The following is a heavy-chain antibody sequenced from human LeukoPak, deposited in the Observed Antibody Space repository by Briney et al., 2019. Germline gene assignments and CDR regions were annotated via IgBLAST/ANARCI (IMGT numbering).Heavy chain of an antibody. D-gene: IGHD4-17*01. Sequence: ASVKVSCKVSGYTLTELSMHWVRQAPGKGLEWMGGFDPEDGETIHAQKFRGRVTMTEDTSTDTAYMELSSLRSEDTAVYYCATAGSTVTDVRFDYWGQGTLVTVSS. J-gene: IGHJ4*02. CDR3: ATAGSTVTDVRFDY. V-gene: IGHV1-24*01. CDR2: FDPEDGET. CDR1: GYTLTELS.